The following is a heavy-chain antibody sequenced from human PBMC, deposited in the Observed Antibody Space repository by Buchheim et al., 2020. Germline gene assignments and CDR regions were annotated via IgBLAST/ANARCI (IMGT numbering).Heavy chain of an antibody. D-gene: IGHD7-27*01. CDR3: AAGDPLDY. Sequence: QVQLVESGGGVVQPGRSLRLSCAASGFSFSNYGMHWVRQAPGKGLEWVAIIWHDGNNKYYADSVKGRFTISRDNFKNTLYMKMNSLRAEDTAVYYCAAGDPLDYWGQGAL. CDR1: GFSFSNYG. V-gene: IGHV3-33*01. CDR2: IWHDGNNK. J-gene: IGHJ4*02.